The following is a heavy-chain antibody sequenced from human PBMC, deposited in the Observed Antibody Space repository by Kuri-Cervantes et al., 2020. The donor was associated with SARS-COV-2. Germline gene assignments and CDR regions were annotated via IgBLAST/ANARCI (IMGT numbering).Heavy chain of an antibody. CDR2: IKQDGSEK. D-gene: IGHD3-3*01. Sequence: GESLKISCAASGFTFSNAWMSWVRQAPGKGLEWVANIKQDGSEKYYVDSVKGRFTISRDNAKNSLYLQMNSLRAEDTAVYYCARGSTYYDFWSGYYTGEYCQHWGQGTLVTVSS. CDR1: GFTFSNAW. CDR3: ARGSTYYDFWSGYYTGEYCQH. V-gene: IGHV3-7*01. J-gene: IGHJ1*01.